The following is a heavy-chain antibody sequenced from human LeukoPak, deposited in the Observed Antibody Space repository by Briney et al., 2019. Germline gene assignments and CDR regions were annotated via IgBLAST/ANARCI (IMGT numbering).Heavy chain of an antibody. CDR3: ARIPLGYSGAYYFDY. Sequence: SETLSLTCTVSRGSISGSIRSYYWSWLRQPPGKGLEWIGYISSSGSTNDNPSLRSRVTISVDTTKNQFFLNLSSVSAADTAVYYCARIPLGYSGAYYFDYWGQGTLVTVSP. CDR1: RGSISGSIRSYY. J-gene: IGHJ4*02. D-gene: IGHD5-12*01. V-gene: IGHV4-4*09. CDR2: ISSSGST.